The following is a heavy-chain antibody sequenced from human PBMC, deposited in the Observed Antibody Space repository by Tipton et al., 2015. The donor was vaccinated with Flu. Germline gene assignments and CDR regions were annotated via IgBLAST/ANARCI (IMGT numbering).Heavy chain of an antibody. V-gene: IGHV4-59*01. CDR2: NYYSGST. CDR1: GGSISRYY. CDR3: ARDRPHSYYYGMDV. Sequence: TLSLTCTVSGGSISRYYWSWIRQPPGKGLEWIGYNYYSGSTHYNPTLKSRVTISVDTSKNQFSLKLRSVTAADTAVYYCARDRPHSYYYGMDVWGQGTTVTVSS. J-gene: IGHJ6*02.